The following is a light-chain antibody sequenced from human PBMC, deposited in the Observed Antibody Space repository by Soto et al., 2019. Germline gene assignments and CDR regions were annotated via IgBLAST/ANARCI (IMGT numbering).Light chain of an antibody. CDR3: QQYAYTRT. J-gene: IGKJ1*01. Sequence: DIQMTQSPSSLSASVGDRVTITCQASQDISNYLNWYQQKPGKAPKLLIYDASNLETGVPSRFSGSGSGTDFTFTISSLQPEDVAVYYCQQYAYTRTFGQGTKWEIK. CDR1: QDISNY. CDR2: DAS. V-gene: IGKV1-33*01.